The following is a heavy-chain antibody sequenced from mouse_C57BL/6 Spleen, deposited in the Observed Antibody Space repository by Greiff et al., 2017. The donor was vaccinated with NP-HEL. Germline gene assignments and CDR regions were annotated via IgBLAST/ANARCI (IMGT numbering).Heavy chain of an antibody. Sequence: QVQLQQSGAELVRPGTSVKVSCKASGYAFTNYLIEWVKQRPGQGLEWIGVINPGSGGTNYNEKFKGKATLTADKSSSTAYMQLSSLTSEDSAVYFCARGIYYFDDWGQGTTLTVSS. CDR2: INPGSGGT. V-gene: IGHV1-54*01. J-gene: IGHJ2*01. CDR1: GYAFTNYL. CDR3: ARGIYYFDD.